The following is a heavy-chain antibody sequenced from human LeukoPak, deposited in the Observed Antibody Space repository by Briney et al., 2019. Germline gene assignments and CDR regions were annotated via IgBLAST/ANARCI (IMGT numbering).Heavy chain of an antibody. Sequence: RGSLRLSCAASVLTFSTYDMNWVRQAPGKGLEWVAAINDDGYNTYYADSVRGRFTISRDNAKNTLYLQMNSLRAEDTAVYYCAKKETVVSPGNYFDHWGQGTLVTVSS. CDR1: VLTFSTYD. CDR2: INDDGYNT. CDR3: AKKETVVSPGNYFDH. J-gene: IGHJ4*02. D-gene: IGHD4-23*01. V-gene: IGHV3-23*01.